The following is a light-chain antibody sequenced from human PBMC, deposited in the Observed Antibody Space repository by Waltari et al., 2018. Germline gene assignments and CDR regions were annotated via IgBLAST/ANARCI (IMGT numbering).Light chain of an antibody. Sequence: DIQMTQSPSILSASVGDRVTITCRASQSISTWLAWYQPKPGKAPKLLIYKASSLESGVPSRFSGSGSGTEFTLTISSLQPDDFATYYCQQYNSFPWTFGQGTKVEVK. J-gene: IGKJ1*01. CDR3: QQYNSFPWT. CDR2: KAS. V-gene: IGKV1-5*03. CDR1: QSISTW.